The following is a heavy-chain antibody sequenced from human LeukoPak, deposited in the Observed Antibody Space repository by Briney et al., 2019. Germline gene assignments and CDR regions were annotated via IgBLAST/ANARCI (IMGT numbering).Heavy chain of an antibody. CDR2: IYTSGST. D-gene: IGHD2-8*01. V-gene: IGHV4-61*09. J-gene: IGHJ3*02. Sequence: PSETLSLTCSVSGGSISSGTYYWSWIRQPAGKGLESIGHIYTSGSTNYNPSLKSRVTMSVDTSKNQFSLKLSSVTAADTAVYYCARPVLYHDAFDIWGQGTMVTVSS. CDR3: ARPVLYHDAFDI. CDR1: GGSISSGTYY.